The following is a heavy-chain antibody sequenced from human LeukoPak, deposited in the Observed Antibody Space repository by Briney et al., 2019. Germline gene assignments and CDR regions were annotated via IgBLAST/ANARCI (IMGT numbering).Heavy chain of an antibody. D-gene: IGHD3-22*01. CDR3: ARPQNAYYYDSSGYFDY. Sequence: GASVKVSCEASGYTFTHYGITWVRQAPGQGLEWMGWISAYNGYTNYAQKLQGRVTMTTDTSTSTAYMELRSLRSDDTAVYYCARPQNAYYYDSSGYFDYWGQGTLVTVSS. J-gene: IGHJ4*02. CDR2: ISAYNGYT. CDR1: GYTFTHYG. V-gene: IGHV1-18*01.